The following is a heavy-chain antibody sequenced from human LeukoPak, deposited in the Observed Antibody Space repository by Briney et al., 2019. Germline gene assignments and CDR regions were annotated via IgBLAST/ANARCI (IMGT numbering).Heavy chain of an antibody. Sequence: GASVRVSCKASGYTFTGYYMHWGRQAPGQGLEGMGWINPKSGGTNYAQNFQGRVTMTRDTSINTAFMELSRLKSDDTAVYYCARDDSSGYFKGGYWGQGTLVTVSS. CDR2: INPKSGGT. CDR3: ARDDSSGYFKGGY. J-gene: IGHJ4*02. V-gene: IGHV1-2*02. CDR1: GYTFTGYY. D-gene: IGHD3-22*01.